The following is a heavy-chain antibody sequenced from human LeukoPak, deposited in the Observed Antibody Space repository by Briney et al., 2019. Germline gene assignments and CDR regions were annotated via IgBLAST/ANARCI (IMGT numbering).Heavy chain of an antibody. CDR3: ARVKVDYYDSSGYYYFDY. CDR1: GGTFSSYA. J-gene: IGHJ4*02. D-gene: IGHD3-22*01. CDR2: IIPIFGTA. Sequence: SVKVSCKASGGTFSSYAISWVRQAPGQGLEWMGGIIPIFGTANYAQKFQGRVTITADKSTSTAYMELSSLRSEDTAVYYCARVKVDYYDSSGYYYFDYWGQGTLVTVSS. V-gene: IGHV1-69*06.